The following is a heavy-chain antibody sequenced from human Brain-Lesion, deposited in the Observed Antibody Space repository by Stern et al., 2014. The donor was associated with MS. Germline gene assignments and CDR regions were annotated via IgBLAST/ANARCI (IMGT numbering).Heavy chain of an antibody. CDR2: IVSSGSP. Sequence: QVQLVESGPGLVKPSQTLSLSCTVSGGSISSGGYYWSWIRQPAGKGLEWIGRIVSSGSPRNNPSHKSRVTISINTSKNQFSQRRNSMTAADTAVYYCARGRVVPGFQYYATDVWGQGTTVIVSS. CDR3: ARGRVVPGFQYYATDV. D-gene: IGHD2-2*01. V-gene: IGHV4-61*02. J-gene: IGHJ6*02. CDR1: GGSISSGGYY.